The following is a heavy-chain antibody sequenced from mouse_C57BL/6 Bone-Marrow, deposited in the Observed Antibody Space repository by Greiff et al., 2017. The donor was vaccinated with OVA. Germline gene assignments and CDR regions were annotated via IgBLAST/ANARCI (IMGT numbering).Heavy chain of an antibody. Sequence: VKLVESGAELARPGASVKLSCKASGYTFTSYGISWVKQRTGQGLEWIGEIYPRSGNTYYNEKFKGKATLTADKSSSTAYMELRSLTSEDSAVYFCARTHYLLGFDDWGQGTTLTVSS. D-gene: IGHD5-1*01. J-gene: IGHJ2*01. V-gene: IGHV1-81*01. CDR1: GYTFTSYG. CDR3: ARTHYLLGFDD. CDR2: IYPRSGNT.